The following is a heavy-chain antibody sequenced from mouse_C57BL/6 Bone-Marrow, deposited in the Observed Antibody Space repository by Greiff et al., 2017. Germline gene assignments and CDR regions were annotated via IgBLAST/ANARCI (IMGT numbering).Heavy chain of an antibody. D-gene: IGHD1-1*01. Sequence: EVQLQQSGPVLVKPGASVKMSCKASGYTFTDSYMNWVKQSHGKSLEWIGVINPYNGGTSYNQKFKGKATLTVNKSSSTASMELNSLTSEDAAVYYCASQYYGSSWGQGTTLTVSS. CDR1: GYTFTDSY. CDR2: INPYNGGT. CDR3: ASQYYGSS. J-gene: IGHJ2*01. V-gene: IGHV1-19*01.